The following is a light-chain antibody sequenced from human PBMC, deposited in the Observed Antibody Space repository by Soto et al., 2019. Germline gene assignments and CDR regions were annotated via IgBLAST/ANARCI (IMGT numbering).Light chain of an antibody. CDR3: QQQSVAPRS. V-gene: IGKV1-27*01. Sequence: DIQMTQSPSSLSASVGDRDAITCRASQGISNYLAWYQQKPGKVPKLLIYSASTLQSGVPYRFSGSGSGTDFPLTISRLEPEDFQVYYSQQQSVAPRSFGQGTTLEIK. J-gene: IGKJ2*03. CDR2: SAS. CDR1: QGISNY.